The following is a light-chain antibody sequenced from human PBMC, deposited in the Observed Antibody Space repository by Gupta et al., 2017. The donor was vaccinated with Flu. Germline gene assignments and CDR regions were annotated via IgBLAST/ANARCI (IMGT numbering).Light chain of an antibody. J-gene: IGKJ2*01. Sequence: EIVLTQSPATLSLSPGERATLSCRASQSVSSYLAWYQQKPGQAHRLLIYDASNRATGIPARFSGSGSGADFTLTISSLEPEDFTVYYCQQRSNWLYTFGPGTKLEIK. CDR3: QQRSNWLYT. CDR2: DAS. CDR1: QSVSSY. V-gene: IGKV3-11*01.